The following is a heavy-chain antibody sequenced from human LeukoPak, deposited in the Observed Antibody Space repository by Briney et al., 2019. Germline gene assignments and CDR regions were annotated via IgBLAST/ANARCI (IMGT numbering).Heavy chain of an antibody. CDR2: IYYSGST. J-gene: IGHJ4*02. V-gene: IGHV4-31*03. Sequence: SETLSLTCTVSGGSISSGGYYWSWIRQHPGKGLEWIGHIYYSGSTYYNPSLKSRVTISVDTSKNQFSLKLSSVTAADTAVYYCARVPYYDSSGDPKWFDYWGQGTLVTVSS. D-gene: IGHD3-22*01. CDR1: GGSISSGGYY. CDR3: ARVPYYDSSGDPKWFDY.